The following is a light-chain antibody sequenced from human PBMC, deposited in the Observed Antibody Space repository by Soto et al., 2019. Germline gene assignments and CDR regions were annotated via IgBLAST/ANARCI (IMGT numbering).Light chain of an antibody. Sequence: QSALTQPRSVSGSPGQSVTISCTGTNNDVGFYNYVSWYQQQLGKAPKLLIYDVNKRPSGVPPRFSGSKSANTASLTISGLQAADEADYYCNSYAGARRYVFVIATKVTVL. V-gene: IGLV2-11*01. J-gene: IGLJ1*01. CDR2: DVN. CDR1: NNDVGFYNY. CDR3: NSYAGARRYV.